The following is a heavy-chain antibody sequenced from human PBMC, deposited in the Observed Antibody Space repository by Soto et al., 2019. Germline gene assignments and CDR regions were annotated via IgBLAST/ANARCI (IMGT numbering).Heavy chain of an antibody. CDR2: IYYSGST. V-gene: IGHV4-59*01. CDR3: ARVGYSSGWYSKFDP. J-gene: IGHJ5*02. CDR1: GRSFSGSY. Sequence: DTLSLTCDVYGRSFSGSYWSWLRQPPGKGLEWNGYIYYSGSTNYNPSLKSRVTISVVTSKNQFSLKLSSVTAADTAMYYCARVGYSSGWYSKFDPWGQGTLVTVSS. D-gene: IGHD6-19*01.